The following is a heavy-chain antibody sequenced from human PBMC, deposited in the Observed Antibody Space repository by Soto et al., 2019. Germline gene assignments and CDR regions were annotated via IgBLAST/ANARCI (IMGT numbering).Heavy chain of an antibody. J-gene: IGHJ5*02. D-gene: IGHD5-18*01. Sequence: PSETLSFTCTVSGGSLSSYSWTWIRQPPGKGLEWIGYIYSNGNTNYNPSLKSRVTISVDTSKNQFSLKLSSVTAADTAVYYCARSIRGYSYAYGVNWFDPWGQGTLVTVSS. CDR1: GGSLSSYS. CDR2: IYSNGNT. CDR3: ARSIRGYSYAYGVNWFDP. V-gene: IGHV4-59*01.